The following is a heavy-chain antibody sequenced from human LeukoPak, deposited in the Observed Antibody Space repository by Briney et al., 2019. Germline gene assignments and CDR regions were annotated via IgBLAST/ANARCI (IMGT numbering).Heavy chain of an antibody. D-gene: IGHD1-1*01. CDR2: IYYSGST. Sequence: SETLSLTCTVSGGSISSYYWSWIRQPPGKGLEWIGYIYYSGSTNYNPSLKSRVTISVDTSKNQLSLKLSSVTAADTAVYYCARGEFQVQGEFFQLWGQGTLVTVSS. CDR1: GGSISSYY. J-gene: IGHJ1*01. V-gene: IGHV4-59*12. CDR3: ARGEFQVQGEFFQL.